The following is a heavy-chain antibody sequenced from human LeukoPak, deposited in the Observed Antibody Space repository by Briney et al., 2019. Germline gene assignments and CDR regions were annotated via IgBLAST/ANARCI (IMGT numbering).Heavy chain of an antibody. J-gene: IGHJ4*02. CDR1: GGSFSGYY. D-gene: IGHD2-15*01. CDR2: INHSGST. Sequence: PSETLSLTCAVYGGSFSGYYWSWIRQPPGKGLEWIGEINHSGSTNYNPSLKSRVTISVGTSKNQFSLRLSSVTAADTAVYYCAAGCHSGVSCYVGYWGQGTLVTVSS. CDR3: AAGCHSGVSCYVGY. V-gene: IGHV4-34*01.